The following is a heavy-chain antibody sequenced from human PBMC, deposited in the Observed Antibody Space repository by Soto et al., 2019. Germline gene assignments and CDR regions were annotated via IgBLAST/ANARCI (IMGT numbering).Heavy chain of an antibody. CDR2: IYSGGST. Sequence: GGSLRLSCAASGFTVSSNYMSWVRQAPGKGLEWVSVIYSGGSTYYADSVKGRFTISRDNSKNTLYLQMNSLRAEDTAVYYCARGKRDSSGWNGYYFDYWGQGTLVTVSS. V-gene: IGHV3-66*01. CDR1: GFTVSSNY. CDR3: ARGKRDSSGWNGYYFDY. D-gene: IGHD6-19*01. J-gene: IGHJ4*02.